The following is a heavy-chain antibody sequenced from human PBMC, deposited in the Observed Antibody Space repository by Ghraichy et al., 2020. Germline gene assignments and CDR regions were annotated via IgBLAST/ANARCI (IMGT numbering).Heavy chain of an antibody. J-gene: IGHJ4*02. CDR3: ARDRGTIATAGNFDW. CDR1: GYSFSTYG. CDR2: VSPYNGNT. D-gene: IGHD6-13*01. V-gene: IGHV1-18*01. Sequence: ASVKVSYKASGYSFSTYGISWMRQAPGQGLEWLGWVSPYNGNTNYAPKIQDRVTMTTDTSTSTAYMELTSLRSDDTAMYFCARDRGTIATAGNFDWWGQGTLVTVSS.